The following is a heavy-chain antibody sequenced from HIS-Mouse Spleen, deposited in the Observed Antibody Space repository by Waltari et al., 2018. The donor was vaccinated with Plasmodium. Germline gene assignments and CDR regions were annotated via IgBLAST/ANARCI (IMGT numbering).Heavy chain of an antibody. Sequence: EVPLVESGGGLVPPGGSWRLSCAASGSTFGSYWMSWVRQAPGKGLEWVANIKQDGSEKYYVDSVKGRFTISRDNAKNSLYLQMNSLRAEDTAVYYCASSWYWYFDLWGRGTLVTVSS. CDR2: IKQDGSEK. V-gene: IGHV3-7*01. J-gene: IGHJ2*01. CDR3: ASSWYWYFDL. CDR1: GSTFGSYW. D-gene: IGHD6-13*01.